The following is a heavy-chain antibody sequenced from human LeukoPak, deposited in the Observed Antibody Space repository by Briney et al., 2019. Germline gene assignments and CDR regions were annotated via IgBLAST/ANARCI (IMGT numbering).Heavy chain of an antibody. CDR1: GFTFSSCG. CDR3: AKVGNVDTAMVYYYYYMDV. CDR2: ISGSGGST. J-gene: IGHJ6*03. D-gene: IGHD5-18*01. Sequence: PGGTLRLSCAASGFTFSSCGMSWVRQAPGKGLEWVSAISGSGGSTYYADSVKGRFTISRDNSKNTLYLQMNSLRAEDTAVYYCAKVGNVDTAMVYYYYYMDVWGKGTTVTVSS. V-gene: IGHV3-23*01.